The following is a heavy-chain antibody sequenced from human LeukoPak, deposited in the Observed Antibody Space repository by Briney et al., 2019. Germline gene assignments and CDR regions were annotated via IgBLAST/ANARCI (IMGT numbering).Heavy chain of an antibody. CDR3: ARISDYYGSEYVDY. V-gene: IGHV3-11*01. CDR1: GFTVNDY. J-gene: IGHJ4*02. CDR2: ISSSGSTI. Sequence: PGGSLRLSCEASGFTVNDYMSWIRQAPGKGLEWVSYISSSGSTIYYADSVKGRFTISRDNAKNPLYLQMNSLTAEDTAVYYCARISDYYGSEYVDYWGQGTLVTVSS. D-gene: IGHD3-10*01.